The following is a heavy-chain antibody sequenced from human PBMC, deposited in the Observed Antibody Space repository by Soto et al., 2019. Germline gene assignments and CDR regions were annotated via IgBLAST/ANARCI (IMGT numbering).Heavy chain of an antibody. CDR2: ISWNSGSI. V-gene: IGHV3-9*01. J-gene: IGHJ6*02. CDR1: GFTFDDYA. D-gene: IGHD6-13*01. Sequence: PGGSLRLSCAASGFTFDDYAMHWVRQAPGKGLEWVPGISWNSGSIGYADSVKGRFTISRDNAKNSLNLQMNSLRAEDTALYYCAKDTEHGGYGYYYGMDVWGQGTTVTVSS. CDR3: AKDTEHGGYGYYYGMDV.